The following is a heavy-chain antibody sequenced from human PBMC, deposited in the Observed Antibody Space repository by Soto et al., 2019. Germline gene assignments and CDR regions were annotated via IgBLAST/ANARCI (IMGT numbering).Heavy chain of an antibody. CDR3: AREYYYTMDV. V-gene: IGHV3-11*05. Sequence: QVQLVESGGGLVRPGGSLSLSCEASGFTFRDYYMTWFRQAPGKGLEWLSYIDSSTKYTNYADTVKGPFTISRYNAKNSLYLQMNSLRAYDTAVYYCAREYYYTMDVWGPGTMVTVSS. CDR2: IDSSTKYT. CDR1: GFTFRDYY. J-gene: IGHJ6*02.